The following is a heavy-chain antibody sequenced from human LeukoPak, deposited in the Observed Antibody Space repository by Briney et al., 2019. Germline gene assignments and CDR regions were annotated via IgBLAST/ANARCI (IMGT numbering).Heavy chain of an antibody. CDR2: ISYDGSDN. CDR1: GFSFSSYG. D-gene: IGHD3-10*02. J-gene: IGHJ4*02. V-gene: IGHV3-30*03. CDR3: ARGTMFPYYFDY. Sequence: GRSLRLSCATSGFSFSSYGMHWVRQTPGKGLEWVAVISYDGSDNYYADSVKGRFTISRDNSKNTLYLQMNSLRAEDTAVYYCARGTMFPYYFDYWGQGTLVTVSS.